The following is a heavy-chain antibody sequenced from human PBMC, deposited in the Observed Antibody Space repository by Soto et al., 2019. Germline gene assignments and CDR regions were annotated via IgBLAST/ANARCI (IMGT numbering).Heavy chain of an antibody. CDR2: SSGSGGTT. J-gene: IGHJ3*02. Sequence: EVQLLESGGGLVQPGGSLRLSCAAYGFTFSSYAMSWVRQAPGKGLEWVCASSGSGGTTYYADSVTGRFTFSRDNSKHSLYLQMNSLRAEDTAVYYWAKADNGWFSAFDIWGQGTMVTVSS. CDR3: AKADNGWFSAFDI. V-gene: IGHV3-23*01. D-gene: IGHD6-19*01. CDR1: GFTFSSYA.